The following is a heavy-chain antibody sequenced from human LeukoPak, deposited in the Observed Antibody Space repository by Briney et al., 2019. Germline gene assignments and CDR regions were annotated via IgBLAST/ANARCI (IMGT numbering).Heavy chain of an antibody. D-gene: IGHD3-10*01. CDR2: INHSGST. CDR1: GGSFSGYY. V-gene: IGHV4-34*01. Sequence: SETLSLTCAVYGGSFSGYYWSWIRQPPGKGLEWIGEINHSGSTNNNPSLKSRVTTSVDTSKNQFSLKLRSVTAADTAVYYCARDSEGSYGPLLDSWGQGTLVTVSS. J-gene: IGHJ4*02. CDR3: ARDSEGSYGPLLDS.